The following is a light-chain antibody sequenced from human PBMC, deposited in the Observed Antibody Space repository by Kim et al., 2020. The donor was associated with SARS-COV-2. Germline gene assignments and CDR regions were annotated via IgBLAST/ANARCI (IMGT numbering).Light chain of an antibody. CDR2: QDS. V-gene: IGLV3-1*01. J-gene: IGLJ1*01. CDR1: KLGNKF. Sequence: SYELTQPPSVSVSPGQTASITCSGDKLGNKFVCWYQQKAGQSPVVVMYQDSKRPSGIPERFSGSNSGITATLTISGTQAMDEADYYCQAWDSSVGVYVFGPGTKVTVL. CDR3: QAWDSSVGVYV.